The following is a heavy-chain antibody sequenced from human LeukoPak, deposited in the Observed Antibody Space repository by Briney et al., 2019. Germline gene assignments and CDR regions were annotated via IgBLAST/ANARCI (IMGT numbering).Heavy chain of an antibody. Sequence: PGGSLRLSCAAPGFTVSSNYMSWVRQAPGKGLEWVSVIYSGGSTYYADSVKGRFTISRDNSKNTLYLQMNSLRAEDTAVYYCARSSSGWHFDYWGQGTLVTVSS. CDR3: ARSSSGWHFDY. J-gene: IGHJ4*02. D-gene: IGHD6-19*01. V-gene: IGHV3-53*01. CDR1: GFTVSSNY. CDR2: IYSGGST.